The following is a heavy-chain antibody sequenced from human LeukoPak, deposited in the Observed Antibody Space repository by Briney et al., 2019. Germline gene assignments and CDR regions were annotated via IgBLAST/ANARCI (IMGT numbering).Heavy chain of an antibody. V-gene: IGHV3-21*01. CDR3: ARRDYYFYSMDV. CDR1: GFTFRTYS. J-gene: IGHJ6*03. Sequence: GGSLRLSCAASGFTFRTYSMNWVRQAPGKGLEWVSSISTASSYIQCADSVMGRFTISRDNAKNSLYLQMNSLRADDSAIYYCARRDYYFYSMDVWGKGTTVTVSS. CDR2: ISTASSYI.